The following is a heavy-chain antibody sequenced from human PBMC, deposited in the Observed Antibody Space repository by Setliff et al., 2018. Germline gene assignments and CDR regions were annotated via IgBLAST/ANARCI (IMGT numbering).Heavy chain of an antibody. Sequence: ASVKVSCKASGYAFGSSGISWVRQAPGQGLEWMGWISAYNGYIVYAQKFQGRVTMTTDTSTTTAYMEVRSLRSDDTAVYYCARGRKEIVVKPPAASLDYWGQGTQVTVS. D-gene: IGHD2-2*01. J-gene: IGHJ4*02. V-gene: IGHV1-18*01. CDR1: GYAFGSSG. CDR2: ISAYNGYI. CDR3: ARGRKEIVVKPPAASLDY.